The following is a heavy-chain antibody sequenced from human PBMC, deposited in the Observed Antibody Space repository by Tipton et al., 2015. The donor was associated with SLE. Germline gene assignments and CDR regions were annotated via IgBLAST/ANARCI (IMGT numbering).Heavy chain of an antibody. CDR2: INTDGSIT. CDR1: GFTLSNYW. CDR3: VKDTRSAAVGFAFDI. D-gene: IGHD6-13*01. Sequence: SLRLSCTASGFTLSNYWIHWVRQVPGKGLLWVSRINTDGSITSYADSVKGRFAISRDNAKNSLYLQMNSLRTEDTALYYCVKDTRSAAVGFAFDIWGQGTMVTVSS. V-gene: IGHV3-74*01. J-gene: IGHJ3*02.